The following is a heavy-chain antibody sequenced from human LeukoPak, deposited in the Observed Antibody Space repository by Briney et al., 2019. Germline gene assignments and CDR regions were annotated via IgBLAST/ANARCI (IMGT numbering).Heavy chain of an antibody. J-gene: IGHJ6*02. D-gene: IGHD4-17*01. CDR1: GGTFSSYA. CDR3: ARALYGASYYYYYYGTDV. Sequence: ASVKVSCKASGGTFSSYAISWVRQAPGQGLEWMGGIIPIFGTANYAQKFQGRVTITADESTSTAYMELSSLRSEDTAVYYCARALYGASYYYYYYGTDVWGQGTTVTVSS. V-gene: IGHV1-69*13. CDR2: IIPIFGTA.